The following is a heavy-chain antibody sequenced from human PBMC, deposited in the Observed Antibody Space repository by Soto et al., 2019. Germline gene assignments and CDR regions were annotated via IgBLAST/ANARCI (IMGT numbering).Heavy chain of an antibody. CDR2: INHSGST. J-gene: IGHJ5*02. Sequence: QVQLQQWGAGLLKPSETLSLTCAVYGGSFSGYCWSWIRQPPGKGLEWIGEINHSGSTNYNPSLKSRVTISVDTSKNQFSLKLSSVTAADTAVYYCATYSGGWEYNWFDPWGQGTLVTVSS. D-gene: IGHD2-21*01. CDR3: ATYSGGWEYNWFDP. CDR1: GGSFSGYC. V-gene: IGHV4-34*01.